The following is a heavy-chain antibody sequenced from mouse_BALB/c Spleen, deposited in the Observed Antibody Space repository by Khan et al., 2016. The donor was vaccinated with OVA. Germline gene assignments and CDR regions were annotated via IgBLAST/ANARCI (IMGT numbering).Heavy chain of an antibody. J-gene: IGHJ2*01. Sequence: VQLKESGPGLVKPSQSLSLTCTVTGYSITSGYAWNWIRQFPGNKLEWMGYISYSGGTSYNPSLKSRISFTRDTSKNQFFLQLNSVTTEDTATYYCARGNYYGYYFDYGGQGTTLTVSS. CDR3: ARGNYYGYYFDY. D-gene: IGHD1-1*01. V-gene: IGHV3-2*02. CDR2: ISYSGGT. CDR1: GYSITSGYA.